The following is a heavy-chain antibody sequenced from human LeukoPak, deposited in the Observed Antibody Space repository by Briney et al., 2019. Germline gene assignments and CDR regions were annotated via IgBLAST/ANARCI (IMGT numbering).Heavy chain of an antibody. CDR1: GGSISSGGYS. CDR2: IYHSGST. CDR3: ARSGGDRVEMPTIIDY. D-gene: IGHD3-10*01. V-gene: IGHV4-30-2*02. Sequence: SQTLSLTCAVSGGSISSGGYSWSWIRQPPGKGLEWIGYIYHSGSTYYNPSLKSRVTILVDTSKNQFSLRLSSVTAADTAVYYCARSGGDRVEMPTIIDYWGQGTLVTVSS. J-gene: IGHJ4*02.